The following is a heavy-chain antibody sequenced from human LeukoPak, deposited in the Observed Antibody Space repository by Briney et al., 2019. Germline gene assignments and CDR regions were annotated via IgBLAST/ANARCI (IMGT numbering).Heavy chain of an antibody. Sequence: PSGTVSLTCSVSGGSISSLYWSWIRQPPGKGLEWIGYIYYAGSTKYNLSLKSRVTMFVDMSKNQFSLRLSSVTAADTAVYYCARHRAYSSCSPFDYWGQETLVTVSS. CDR2: IYYAGST. J-gene: IGHJ4*02. CDR3: ARHRAYSSCSPFDY. D-gene: IGHD6-6*01. V-gene: IGHV4-59*08. CDR1: GGSISSLY.